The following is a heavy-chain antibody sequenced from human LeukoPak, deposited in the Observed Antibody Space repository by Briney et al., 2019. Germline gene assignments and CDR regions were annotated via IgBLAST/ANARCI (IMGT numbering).Heavy chain of an antibody. V-gene: IGHV4-34*01. CDR1: GGSFSGYY. D-gene: IGHD2-21*01. CDR2: INHSGST. J-gene: IGHJ4*02. Sequence: SSEILSLTCAVYGGSFSGYYWSWIRQPPGKGLEWIGEINHSGSTNYNPSLKSRVTISVDTSKNQFSLKLSSVTAADTAVYYCARGLVKGVYYFDYWGQGTLVTVSS. CDR3: ARGLVKGVYYFDY.